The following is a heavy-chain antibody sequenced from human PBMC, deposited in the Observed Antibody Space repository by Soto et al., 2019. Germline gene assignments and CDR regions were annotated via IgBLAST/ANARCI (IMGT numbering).Heavy chain of an antibody. CDR2: IYWDDDQ. D-gene: IGHD4-17*01. V-gene: IGHV2-5*02. CDR3: AHAGDYDLLSFDH. J-gene: IGHJ4*02. Sequence: QITLKESGPPLVRPAQTLTLTCAFSGFSLTTTSRGVAWIRQPPGKALEWLSLIYWDDDQRYSPSLKDRLTISKDTSRSRVVLTISNMNPEDTGTYFCAHAGDYDLLSFDHWGPGTLVTVSS. CDR1: GFSLTTTSRG.